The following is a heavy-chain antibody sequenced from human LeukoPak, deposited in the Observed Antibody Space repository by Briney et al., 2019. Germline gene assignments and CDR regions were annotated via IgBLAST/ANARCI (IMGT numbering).Heavy chain of an antibody. V-gene: IGHV1-2*04. CDR3: ARTQTPEFGVGYYYYYMDV. D-gene: IGHD3-16*01. J-gene: IGHJ6*03. CDR1: GYTFTGYY. CDR2: INPNSGGT. Sequence: ASVKVSCKASGYTFTGYYMHWVRQAPGQGLEWMGWINPNSGGTNYAQKFQGWVTMTRDTSISTAYMELRSLRSDDTAVYYCARTQTPEFGVGYYYYYMDVWGKGTTVTVSS.